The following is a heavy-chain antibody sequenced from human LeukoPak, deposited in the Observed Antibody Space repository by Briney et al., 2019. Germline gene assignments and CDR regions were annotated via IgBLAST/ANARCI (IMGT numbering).Heavy chain of an antibody. CDR3: ARDIFSGSYACYYGMDV. CDR2: IAYDGSNK. J-gene: IGHJ6*02. CDR1: GFSFSTYA. Sequence: GGSLRLSCAASGFSFSTYAVHWVRQAPGKGLEWVAIIAYDGSNKYYADSVKGRFTISRDNSKNTLYLQMNSLRVQDTAVYYCARDIFSGSYACYYGMDVWGQGTTVTVSS. D-gene: IGHD1-26*01. V-gene: IGHV3-30-3*01.